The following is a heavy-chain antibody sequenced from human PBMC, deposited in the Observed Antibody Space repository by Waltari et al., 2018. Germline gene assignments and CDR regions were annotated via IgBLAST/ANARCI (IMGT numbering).Heavy chain of an antibody. CDR3: ARDRGRGLYLDS. D-gene: IGHD2-15*01. V-gene: IGHV4-4*02. J-gene: IGHJ4*02. CDR2: SHRSGRT. CDR1: GDSMRGNNW. Sequence: QLQLQESGPGLVKPSGTLSLTCTVSGDSMRGNNWWSWVRQSPAKGLEWIGQSHRSGRTNYNPSLESRATISIDTANNQFSLKLTSTTAADTAVYYCARDRGRGLYLDSWGQGTLVTVSP.